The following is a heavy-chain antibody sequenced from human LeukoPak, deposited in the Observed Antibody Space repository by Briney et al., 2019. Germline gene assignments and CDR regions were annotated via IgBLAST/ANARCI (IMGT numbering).Heavy chain of an antibody. V-gene: IGHV1-69*05. CDR2: IIPNFGTG. CDR1: GGTFTSYA. CDR3: ARDVDNWNYVGDY. J-gene: IGHJ4*02. D-gene: IGHD1-7*01. Sequence: ASXKVSCKASGGTFTSYAISWVGQAHGQGLEWMGRIIPNFGTGNNAKKFQGRVTITTDESKSTDNMELSSLRSEDTAVYYCARDVDNWNYVGDYWGQGTLVIVSS.